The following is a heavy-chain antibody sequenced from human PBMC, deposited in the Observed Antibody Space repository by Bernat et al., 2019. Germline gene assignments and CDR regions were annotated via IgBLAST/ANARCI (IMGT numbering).Heavy chain of an antibody. D-gene: IGHD5-12*01. CDR3: ARDSEGGYLFDY. CDR1: GFTFSSYG. V-gene: IGHV3-33*01. CDR2: IWYDGSNK. J-gene: IGHJ4*02. Sequence: VQLVESGGGLVQPGGSLRLSCVASGFTFSSYGMHWVRQAPGKGLEWVAVIWYDGSNKYYADSVKGRFTISRDNSKNTLYLQMNSLRAEDTAVYYCARDSEGGYLFDYWGQGTLVTVSS.